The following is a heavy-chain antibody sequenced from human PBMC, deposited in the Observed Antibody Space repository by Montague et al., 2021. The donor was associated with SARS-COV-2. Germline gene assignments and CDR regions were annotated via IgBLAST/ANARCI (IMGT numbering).Heavy chain of an antibody. Sequence: SETLSLTRAVSGVSITSTNWWSLVRQPPWKGLEWIGEISYGGIATYNPDLKSRATISMDRSRNLFSLKLSSVTAADTAVYYCAGKVLTVPADYWGQGTLVTVS. V-gene: IGHV4-4*02. CDR1: GVSITSTNW. CDR3: AGKVLTVPADY. D-gene: IGHD4-11*01. J-gene: IGHJ4*02. CDR2: ISYGGIA.